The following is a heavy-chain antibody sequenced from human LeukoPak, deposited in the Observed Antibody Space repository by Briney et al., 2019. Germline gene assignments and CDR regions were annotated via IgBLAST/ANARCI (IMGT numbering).Heavy chain of an antibody. CDR2: IKQDGSEK. CDR3: ARDLGDVYGKYYYYYYMDV. CDR1: GFTFSSYW. J-gene: IGHJ6*03. D-gene: IGHD5/OR15-5a*01. V-gene: IGHV3-7*01. Sequence: GGSLRLSCAASGFTFSSYWMSWVRQAPGKGLEWVANIKQDGSEKYYVDSVKGRFTISRDNAKNSLYLQMNSLRAEDTAVYYCARDLGDVYGKYYYYYYMDVWGKGTTVTVSS.